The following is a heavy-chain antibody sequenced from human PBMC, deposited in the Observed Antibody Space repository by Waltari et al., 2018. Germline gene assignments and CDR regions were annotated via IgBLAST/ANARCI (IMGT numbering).Heavy chain of an antibody. V-gene: IGHV3-49*04. J-gene: IGHJ4*02. CDR3: TRDGSGSYGAGSTDY. CDR2: IRSKAYGVTT. CDR1: GFTFGDYA. Sequence: EVQLVESGGGLVQPGRSLRLSCTASGFTFGDYAMSWVRQAPGKGLEWVGFIRSKAYGVTTEYAASVKGRFTISRDDSKSIAYLQMNSLKTEDTAVYYCTRDGSGSYGAGSTDYWGQGTLVTVSS. D-gene: IGHD1-26*01.